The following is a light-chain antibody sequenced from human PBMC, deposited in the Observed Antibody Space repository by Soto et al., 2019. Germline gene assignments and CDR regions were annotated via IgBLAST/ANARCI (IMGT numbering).Light chain of an antibody. CDR3: CSYAGSYTYV. CDR1: SSDVGGYNY. Sequence: LTQPGSGTGFPWRAGPVTSHRTSSDVGGYNYVSWYQQHPGKAPKLMIYDVIKRPSGVPDRFSGSKSGNTASLTISGLQAEDEADYYCCSYAGSYTYVFGTGTKVTVL. J-gene: IGLJ1*01. CDR2: DVI. V-gene: IGLV2-11*01.